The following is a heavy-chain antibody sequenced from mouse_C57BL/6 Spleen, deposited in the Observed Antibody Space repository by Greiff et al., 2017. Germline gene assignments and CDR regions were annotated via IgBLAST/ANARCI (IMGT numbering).Heavy chain of an antibody. Sequence: QVQLQQSGAELVRPGASVTLSCKASGYTFTAYEMHWVKQTPVHGLEWIGAIDPETGGTADNQKFKGKAILTADKSSSTAYMERRSLTSEDSAVYYCTRDYDYDVAWFAYWGQGTLVTVSA. J-gene: IGHJ3*01. V-gene: IGHV1-15*01. CDR3: TRDYDYDVAWFAY. CDR2: IDPETGGT. CDR1: GYTFTAYE. D-gene: IGHD2-4*01.